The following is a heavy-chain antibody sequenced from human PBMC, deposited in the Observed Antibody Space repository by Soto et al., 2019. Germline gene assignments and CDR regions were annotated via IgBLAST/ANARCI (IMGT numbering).Heavy chain of an antibody. CDR1: GFTFSSYA. CDR3: ARDRVFRGSSFPRGIDY. V-gene: IGHV3-30-3*01. CDR2: ISYDGSNK. J-gene: IGHJ4*02. D-gene: IGHD1-26*01. Sequence: GGSLRLSCAASGFTFSSYAMHWVRQAPGKGLEWVAVISYDGSNKYYADSVKGRFTISRDNSKNTLYLQMNSLRAEDTAVYYCARDRVFRGSSFPRGIDYWGQGTLVTVSS.